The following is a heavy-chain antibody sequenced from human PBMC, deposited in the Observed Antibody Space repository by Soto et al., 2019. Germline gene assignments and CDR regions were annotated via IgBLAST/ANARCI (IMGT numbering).Heavy chain of an antibody. CDR3: AKNRGGYSGYEK. CDR1: GFTFTTYA. Sequence: GGSLRLSCAASGFTFTTYAMSWVRQAPGKGLQWVSGISGTGVSTYYADSVKGRFTISRDNSKNTLYLQMNSLRAEDTAVYYCAKNRGGYSGYEKWGQGTLVTVSS. D-gene: IGHD5-12*01. V-gene: IGHV3-23*01. CDR2: ISGTGVST. J-gene: IGHJ4*02.